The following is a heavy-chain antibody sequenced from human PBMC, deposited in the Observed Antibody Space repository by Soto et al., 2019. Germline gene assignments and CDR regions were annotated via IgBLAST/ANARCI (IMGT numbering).Heavy chain of an antibody. CDR3: AKEEKVYCSSASCYGGGNYFDY. CDR1: GFTFSSYG. CDR2: ISYDGSNK. J-gene: IGHJ4*02. V-gene: IGHV3-30*18. D-gene: IGHD2-2*01. Sequence: GGSLRLSCAASGFTFSSYGMHWVRQAPGKGLEWVAVISYDGSNKYYADSVKGRFTISRDDSKNTLYVQMNSLRAEDTAVYYCAKEEKVYCSSASCYGGGNYFDYWGQGTLVTVSS.